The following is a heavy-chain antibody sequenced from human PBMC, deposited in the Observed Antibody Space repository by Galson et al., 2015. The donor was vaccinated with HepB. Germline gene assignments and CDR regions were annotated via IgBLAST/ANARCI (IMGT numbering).Heavy chain of an antibody. CDR3: ANDQSYCTSTTCGYYYYMDV. D-gene: IGHD2-2*01. V-gene: IGHV3-23*01. CDR1: GFTFSSYA. J-gene: IGHJ6*03. CDR2: IRGSGDST. Sequence: SLRLSCAASGFTFSSYAMSWVRQAPGKGLEWVSAIRGSGDSTYYADSVKGRFTISRDNSKNTLYLQMNSLRPEDTAVYYCANDQSYCTSTTCGYYYYMDVWGKGTTVTVSS.